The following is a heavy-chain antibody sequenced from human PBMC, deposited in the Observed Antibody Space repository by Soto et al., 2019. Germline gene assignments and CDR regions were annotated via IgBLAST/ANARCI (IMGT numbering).Heavy chain of an antibody. CDR2: ISAYNGNT. J-gene: IGHJ3*02. D-gene: IGHD3-22*01. CDR3: AMYYYDSSGPVVDAFDI. V-gene: IGHV1-18*01. Sequence: GLEWMGWISAYNGNTNYAQKLQGRVTMTTDTSTSTAYMELRSLRSDDTAVYYCAMYYYDSSGPVVDAFDIWGQRTMVTVSS.